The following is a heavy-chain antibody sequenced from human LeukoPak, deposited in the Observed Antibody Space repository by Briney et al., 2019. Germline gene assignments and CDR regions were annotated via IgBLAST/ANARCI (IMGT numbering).Heavy chain of an antibody. CDR1: GNIFNSYG. CDR3: ARRIVVAGNANWYFDL. J-gene: IGHJ2*01. Sequence: ASVKVSCKASGNIFNSYGISWVRQAPGQGLEWMGWISPYNGNTNYAQKLQGRVTMSTDTSTSTAYMELRSLRSDDTAVYYCARRIVVAGNANWYFDLWGRGTLVTVSS. D-gene: IGHD6-19*01. V-gene: IGHV1-18*01. CDR2: ISPYNGNT.